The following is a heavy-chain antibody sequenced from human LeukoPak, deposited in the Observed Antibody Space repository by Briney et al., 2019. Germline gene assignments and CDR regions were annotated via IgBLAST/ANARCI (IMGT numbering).Heavy chain of an antibody. Sequence: GRSLRLSCAASGFTFSSYGMHWVRQAPGKGLEWVAVISYDGSNKCYADSVKGRFTISRDNSKNTLYLQMNSLRAEDTAVYYCAKDGSKMYYYDSSGYYYFPSGMDVWGQGTTVTVSS. J-gene: IGHJ6*02. V-gene: IGHV3-30*18. CDR3: AKDGSKMYYYDSSGYYYFPSGMDV. CDR2: ISYDGSNK. CDR1: GFTFSSYG. D-gene: IGHD3-22*01.